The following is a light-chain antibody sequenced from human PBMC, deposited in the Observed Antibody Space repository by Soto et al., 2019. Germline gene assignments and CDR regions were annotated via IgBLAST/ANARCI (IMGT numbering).Light chain of an antibody. J-gene: IGKJ4*01. CDR2: AAS. CDR3: QQSYSSPLT. V-gene: IGKV1-39*01. CDR1: QSITTL. Sequence: DIQMTQSPSSLSASVGDRVTITCRTSQSITTLLNWYQHKPGQAPELVISAASRLQSGVPSRFSGSGSETDFTLAISSLQPEDVATYYCQQSYSSPLTFGGGTKVEIK.